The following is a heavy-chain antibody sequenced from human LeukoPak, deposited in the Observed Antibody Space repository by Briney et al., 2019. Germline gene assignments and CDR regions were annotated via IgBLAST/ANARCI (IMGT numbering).Heavy chain of an antibody. J-gene: IGHJ4*02. Sequence: SETLSLTCTVPGGSISSYYWSWIRQPPGKGLEWIGYIYYSGSTNYNPSLKSRVTISLDTSKNQCSLKLSSVTAADTAVYYCARGSRGVTPLDYWGQGTLVTVSS. V-gene: IGHV4-59*01. CDR1: GGSISSYY. CDR2: IYYSGST. D-gene: IGHD3-10*01. CDR3: ARGSRGVTPLDY.